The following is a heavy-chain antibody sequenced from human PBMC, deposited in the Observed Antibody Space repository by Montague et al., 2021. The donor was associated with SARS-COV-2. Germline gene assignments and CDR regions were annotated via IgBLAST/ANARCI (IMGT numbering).Heavy chain of an antibody. D-gene: IGHD3-22*01. Sequence: SETLSLTCAVYSGSFSDYYWTWIRQPPGKGLEWNGEINHSGSINYNPSLKSRVSISVDTSKNQFSLKLTSVTAADTAVYYCARGAPTITMIVVVFTGAGWYFDLWGRGTLVTVSS. J-gene: IGHJ2*01. V-gene: IGHV4-34*01. CDR2: INHSGSI. CDR3: ARGAPTITMIVVVFTGAGWYFDL. CDR1: SGSFSDYY.